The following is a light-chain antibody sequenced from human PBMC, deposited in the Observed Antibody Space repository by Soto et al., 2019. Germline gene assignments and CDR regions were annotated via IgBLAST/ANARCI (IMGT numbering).Light chain of an antibody. V-gene: IGLV4-69*01. Sequence: QLVLTQSPSASASLGASVKLTGTLSSGHSSYAIAWHQQQPEKGPRYLMKLDSDGSHTKGDAIPDRFSGSSSGAERYLTISSLPSEDEADYYCQTWGTGIHVVFGGGTKLTVL. J-gene: IGLJ2*01. CDR1: SGHSSYA. CDR3: QTWGTGIHVV. CDR2: LDSDGSH.